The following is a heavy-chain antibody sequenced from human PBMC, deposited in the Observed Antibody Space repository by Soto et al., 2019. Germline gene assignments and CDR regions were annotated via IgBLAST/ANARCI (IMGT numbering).Heavy chain of an antibody. J-gene: IGHJ4*02. CDR3: AHRVGDSSAYHAEFHY. D-gene: IGHD3-22*01. CDR1: GFSLSTSGVG. Sequence: QITLKESGPTLVKPTQTLTLTCTFSGFSLSTSGVGVGWIRQPPGKALEWLAFIYWDDDKRYSPSLKSRLTIPQHNHRNQLVPTITNMDPVDSATYYYAHRVGDSSAYHAEFHYWGQGALFTISS. V-gene: IGHV2-5*02. CDR2: IYWDDDK.